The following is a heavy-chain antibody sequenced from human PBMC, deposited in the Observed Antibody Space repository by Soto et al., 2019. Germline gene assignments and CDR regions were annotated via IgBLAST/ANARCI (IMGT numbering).Heavy chain of an antibody. D-gene: IGHD2-15*01. J-gene: IGHJ6*02. Sequence: PGESLTISCASAGDSFTRYWIGWVRQMPGKGLEWMGIIHPGDSDTKYSPSFQGQVTISVDKSITTAYLQWSSLKASDTAMYYCARTPGPEVAASLEYYYFSGMDVWGQGTTVTVPS. CDR1: GDSFTRYW. V-gene: IGHV5-51*01. CDR2: IHPGDSDT. CDR3: ARTPGPEVAASLEYYYFSGMDV.